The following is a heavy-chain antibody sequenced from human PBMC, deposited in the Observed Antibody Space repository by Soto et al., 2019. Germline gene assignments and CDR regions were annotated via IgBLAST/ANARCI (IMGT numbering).Heavy chain of an antibody. CDR1: GFSLTSARMG. J-gene: IGHJ5*01. CDR2: VLWNDER. D-gene: IGHD4-17*01. CDR3: ARSKGGYGGNSGWFDS. V-gene: IGHV2-26*01. Sequence: QVTLKESGPVKVKPTETLTLTCTVCGFSLTSARMGVHWIRQPPGKALEWLAHVLWNDERSYSASLKNRLTISKDTSKSQVVLTMTNMDPVDTATYYCARSKGGYGGNSGWFDSWGQGTLVTVSS.